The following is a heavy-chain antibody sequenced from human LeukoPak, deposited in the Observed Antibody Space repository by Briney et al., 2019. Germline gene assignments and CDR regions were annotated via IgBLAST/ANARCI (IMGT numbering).Heavy chain of an antibody. CDR2: IWYDGSNK. V-gene: IGHV3-33*08. J-gene: IGHJ4*02. CDR3: ARSTWCGGDCYPDY. D-gene: IGHD2-21*02. Sequence: GGSLRLSCAASGFTFSSYDTHWVRQAPGKGLEWVALIWYDGSNKYYADSVKGRFTISRDNSKNTLYLQMNSLRAEDTAVFYCARSTWCGGDCYPDYWGQGTLVTVSS. CDR1: GFTFSSYD.